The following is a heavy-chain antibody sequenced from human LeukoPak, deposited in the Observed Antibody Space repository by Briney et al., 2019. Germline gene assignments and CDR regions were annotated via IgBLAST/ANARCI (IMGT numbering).Heavy chain of an antibody. J-gene: IGHJ4*02. CDR3: ARGSITGTTRLDY. Sequence: SETLSLTCAVYGGSFSGYYWSWIRQPPGKGLEWIGEINHSGSTNYNPSLKSRVTISVDTYKNQFSLKLSSVTAADTAVYYCARGSITGTTRLDYWGQGTLVTVSS. V-gene: IGHV4-34*01. CDR2: INHSGST. CDR1: GGSFSGYY. D-gene: IGHD1-7*01.